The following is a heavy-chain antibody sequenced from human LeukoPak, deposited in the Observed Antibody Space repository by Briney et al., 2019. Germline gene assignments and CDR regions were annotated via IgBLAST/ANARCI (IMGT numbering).Heavy chain of an antibody. J-gene: IGHJ4*02. CDR3: ARDMRGLVVVTAIPDY. D-gene: IGHD2-21*02. Sequence: ASVKVSCKASGYTFTGYYMHWVRQAPGQGLEGMGWINPNSGGTNYAQKFQGRVTMTRDTSVSTAYMELSRLRSDDTAVYYCARDMRGLVVVTAIPDYWGQGTLVTVSS. CDR2: INPNSGGT. CDR1: GYTFTGYY. V-gene: IGHV1-2*02.